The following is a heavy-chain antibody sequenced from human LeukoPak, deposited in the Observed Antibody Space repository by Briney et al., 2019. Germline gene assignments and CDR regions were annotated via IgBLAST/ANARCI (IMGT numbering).Heavy chain of an antibody. D-gene: IGHD4-17*01. V-gene: IGHV4-34*01. Sequence: PSETLSLTCAVYGGSFSGYYWSWIRQPPGKGLEWIGEINHVGSSNYNPSLNSRVTISVDTSKNQFSLKLSSVTAADTAVYYCARHPRNCYGDYRGPRYYFDYWGQGTLVTVSS. CDR3: ARHPRNCYGDYRGPRYYFDY. CDR1: GGSFSGYY. CDR2: INHVGSS. J-gene: IGHJ4*02.